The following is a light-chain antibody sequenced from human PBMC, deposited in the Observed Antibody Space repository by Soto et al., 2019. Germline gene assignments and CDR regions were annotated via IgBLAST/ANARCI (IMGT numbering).Light chain of an antibody. J-gene: IGKJ5*01. V-gene: IGKV3-11*01. CDR1: QSVSSY. Sequence: EIVLKQAPATLALSPGERATLSCRASQSVSSYLAWYQQKPGQAPRLLIYDASNRATGIPARFSGSGSGTDFTLTISILEPEDFAVYYCPQHGSSLITFGQGTRLEIK. CDR3: PQHGSSLIT. CDR2: DAS.